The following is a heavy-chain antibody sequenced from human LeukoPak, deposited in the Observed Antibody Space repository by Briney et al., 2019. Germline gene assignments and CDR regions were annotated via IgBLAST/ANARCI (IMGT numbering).Heavy chain of an antibody. CDR2: INPNSGGT. CDR3: ARVPYYYGSGSFYGMDV. CDR1: GYTFTGYY. J-gene: IGHJ6*02. D-gene: IGHD3-10*01. Sequence: ASVKVSCKASGYTFTGYYMHWVRQAPGQGLEWMGWINPNSGGTNYAQKFQGWVTMTRDTSISTAYMELSRLRSDDTAVYYCARVPYYYGSGSFYGMDVWGQGTLVTVSS. V-gene: IGHV1-2*04.